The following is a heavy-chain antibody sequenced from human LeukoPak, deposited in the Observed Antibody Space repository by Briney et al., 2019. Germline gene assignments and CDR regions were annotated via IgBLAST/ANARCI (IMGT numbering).Heavy chain of an antibody. Sequence: TGGSLRVSCAASGFTFSTYAMNWVRQAPGKGLEWVSTISGSGGSTYYADSVKGRFTISRDNSKNTLYLQMNSLRAEDTAVYYCAYGDYDCWGQGTLVTVSS. CDR2: ISGSGGST. V-gene: IGHV3-23*01. D-gene: IGHD4-17*01. CDR1: GFTFSTYA. CDR3: AYGDYDC. J-gene: IGHJ4*02.